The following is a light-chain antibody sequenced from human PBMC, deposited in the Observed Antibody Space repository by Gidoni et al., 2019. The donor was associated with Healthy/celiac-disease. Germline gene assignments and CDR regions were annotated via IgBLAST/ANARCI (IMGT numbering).Light chain of an antibody. CDR2: VAS. CDR1: QSGSSSY. V-gene: IGKV3-20*01. Sequence: EIVLTQSPGTLSLSPGERATLSCRASQSGSSSYLAWYQQKPGQAPRLLIYVASSRATGIPDRFSGSGSGTDFTLTISRLEPEDFAVYYCQQYGSSPTWTFGQGTKVEIK. J-gene: IGKJ1*01. CDR3: QQYGSSPTWT.